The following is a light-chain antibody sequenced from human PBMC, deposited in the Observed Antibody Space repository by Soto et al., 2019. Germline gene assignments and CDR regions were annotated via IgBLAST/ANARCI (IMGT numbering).Light chain of an antibody. Sequence: EIVLTQSPGTLSLSPGERATLSCRASQSVSSGYLAWYQQQPGQAPRLLIYGASSRATGIPDRFSGSGSGTGFTLTISRLEPEDFAVYYCQQYGSSLPLTFGGGTKVEIK. V-gene: IGKV3-20*01. CDR1: QSVSSGY. CDR2: GAS. J-gene: IGKJ4*01. CDR3: QQYGSSLPLT.